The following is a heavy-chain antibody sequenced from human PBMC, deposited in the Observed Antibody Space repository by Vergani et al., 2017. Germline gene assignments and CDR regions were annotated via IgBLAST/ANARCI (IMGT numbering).Heavy chain of an antibody. CDR3: ARVRRVVPAANYYYYGMDV. Sequence: QLQLQESGSGLVKPSETLSLTCAVYGGSFSGYYWSWIRQPPGKGLEWIGEINHSGSTNYNPSLKSRVTISVDTSKNQFSLKLSSVTAADTAVYYCARVRRVVPAANYYYYGMDVWGQGTTVTVSS. V-gene: IGHV4-34*01. D-gene: IGHD2-2*01. CDR1: GGSFSGYY. J-gene: IGHJ6*02. CDR2: INHSGST.